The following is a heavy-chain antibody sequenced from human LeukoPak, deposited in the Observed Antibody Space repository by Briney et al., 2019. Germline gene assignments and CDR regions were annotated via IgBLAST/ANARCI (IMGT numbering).Heavy chain of an antibody. Sequence: GASVKVSCKASGGTFSSYAISWVRQAPGQGLEWMGRIIPIFGIANYAQKFQGRVTITADKSTSTAYMELGSLRSEDTAVYYCARDAADCGGDCYPDYWDQGTLVTVSS. V-gene: IGHV1-69*04. CDR3: ARDAADCGGDCYPDY. D-gene: IGHD2-21*02. J-gene: IGHJ4*02. CDR2: IIPIFGIA. CDR1: GGTFSSYA.